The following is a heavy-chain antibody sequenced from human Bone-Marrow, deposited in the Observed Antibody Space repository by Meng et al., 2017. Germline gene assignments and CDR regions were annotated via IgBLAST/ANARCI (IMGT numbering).Heavy chain of an antibody. V-gene: IGHV1-69*15. Sequence: VQLVQSGAEGKKPGSSVKVSCRVSGGTFSRSTITWVRQAGGRGLDWVGTIIPIFGTPDYAQEFEGRVTITADESANTAYMELNRLTSEDTAVYYCARNRDGHNSYTFWGQGTLVTVSS. CDR1: GGTFSRST. CDR3: ARNRDGHNSYTF. CDR2: IIPIFGTP. D-gene: IGHD5-24*01. J-gene: IGHJ4*02.